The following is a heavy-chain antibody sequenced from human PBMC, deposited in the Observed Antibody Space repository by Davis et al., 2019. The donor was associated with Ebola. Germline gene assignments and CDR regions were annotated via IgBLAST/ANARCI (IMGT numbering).Heavy chain of an antibody. V-gene: IGHV3-11*01. J-gene: IGHJ6*04. Sequence: GESLKISCAASGFTFSDYYMNWIRQAPGKGLEWISYISNSGTTIYYADSVKGRFTISRDNARNTLFLQMNSLRGEDTAVYFCAKDSNSADDYYYYYGLDVWGKGTTVSVSS. CDR2: ISNSGTTI. CDR1: GFTFSDYY. D-gene: IGHD2-2*01. CDR3: AKDSNSADDYYYYYGLDV.